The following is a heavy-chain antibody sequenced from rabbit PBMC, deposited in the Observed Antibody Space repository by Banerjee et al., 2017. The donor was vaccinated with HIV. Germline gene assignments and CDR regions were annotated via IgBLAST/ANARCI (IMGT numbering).Heavy chain of an antibody. D-gene: IGHD1-1*01. Sequence: QEQLEESGGDLVKPEGSLTLTCTASGFSFSSGYDMCWVRQAPGKGLEWIGCIAAGDGVITWYASWAKGRFTISKTSSTTVTLQMTSLTAADTATYFCARDGASGYNFNLWGPGTLVTVS. J-gene: IGHJ4*01. CDR1: GFSFSSGYD. V-gene: IGHV1S45*01. CDR3: ARDGASGYNFNL. CDR2: IAAGDGVIT.